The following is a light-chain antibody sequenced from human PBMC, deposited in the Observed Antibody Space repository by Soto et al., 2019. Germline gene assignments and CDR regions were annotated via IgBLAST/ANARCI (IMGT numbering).Light chain of an antibody. CDR3: QQYGSSPGT. V-gene: IGKV3-20*01. CDR1: QIVSSNS. Sequence: EIVLTQSPATLSLSPGERATLSCRASQIVSSNSLAWYQQKPGQAPRLLIYGASSRATGIPDRFSGSGSGTDCTLTISRLEPEDVAVYYCQQYGSSPGTLGQGTKVDIK. J-gene: IGKJ1*01. CDR2: GAS.